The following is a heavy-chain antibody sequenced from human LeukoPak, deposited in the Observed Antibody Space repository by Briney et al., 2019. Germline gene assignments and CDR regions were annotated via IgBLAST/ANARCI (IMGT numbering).Heavy chain of an antibody. CDR1: GGSFSGYS. CDR2: IDRSGST. V-gene: IGHV4-34*01. Sequence: PSETLSLTCAVYGGSFSGYSWTWIRQPPGKGLEWIGEIDRSGSTNYNPALKSRLTISVDTSKNQFSLKLSSVTAADTAVYYCASRTKGGYCSSTSCPNWFDPWGQGTLVTVSS. J-gene: IGHJ5*02. D-gene: IGHD2-2*01. CDR3: ASRTKGGYCSSTSCPNWFDP.